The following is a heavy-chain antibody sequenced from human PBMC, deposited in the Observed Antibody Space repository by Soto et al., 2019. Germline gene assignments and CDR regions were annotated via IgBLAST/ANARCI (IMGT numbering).Heavy chain of an antibody. J-gene: IGHJ6*02. CDR1: GFTFSSYA. CDR2: ISYDGSNK. Sequence: GGSLRLSCAAAGFTFSSYAMHWVRQAPGKGLEWVAVISYDGSNKYYADSVKGRFTISRDNSKNTLYLQMNSLRAEDTAVYYCARSEDATIQLWSSYYYGMDVWGQGTTVTVSS. CDR3: ARSEDATIQLWSSYYYGMDV. V-gene: IGHV3-30-3*01. D-gene: IGHD5-18*01.